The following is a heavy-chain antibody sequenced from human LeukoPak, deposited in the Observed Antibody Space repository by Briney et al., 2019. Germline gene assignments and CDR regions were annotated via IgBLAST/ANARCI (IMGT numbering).Heavy chain of an antibody. Sequence: GGSLRLSCAASGFTFSSYGMHWVRQAPGKGLEWVAVIWYDGSNKYCADSVKGRFTISRDNSKNTLYLQMNSLRAEDTAVYYCARDRATVVTHGYFDYWGQGTLVTVSS. V-gene: IGHV3-33*01. CDR2: IWYDGSNK. J-gene: IGHJ4*02. D-gene: IGHD4-23*01. CDR1: GFTFSSYG. CDR3: ARDRATVVTHGYFDY.